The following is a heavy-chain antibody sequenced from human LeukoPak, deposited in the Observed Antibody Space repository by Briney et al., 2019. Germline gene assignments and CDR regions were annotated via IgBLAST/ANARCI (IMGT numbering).Heavy chain of an antibody. D-gene: IGHD1-26*01. Sequence: PGRSLRLSCAASGFTFSSYAMHWVRQAPGKGLEWVAVISYDGSNKYYADSVKGRFTISRDNSKNTLYLQVNSLRAEDTAVYYCARDRGIVGAIPFDYWGQGTLVTVSS. J-gene: IGHJ4*02. CDR2: ISYDGSNK. CDR1: GFTFSSYA. V-gene: IGHV3-30*01. CDR3: ARDRGIVGAIPFDY.